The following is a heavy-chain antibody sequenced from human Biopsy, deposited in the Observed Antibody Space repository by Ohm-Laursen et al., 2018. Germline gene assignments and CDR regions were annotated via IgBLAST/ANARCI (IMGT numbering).Heavy chain of an antibody. Sequence: TLSLTCTVSGASISSAAYHWSWIRQPPGKGLEWIGYISHSGSTSYNPSLRSLVTISTDTSTNQFSLKVRSVTAADTAMYYCAGATSGTSLYDPWGQGILVTVSS. D-gene: IGHD6-13*01. CDR1: GASISSAAYH. CDR3: AGATSGTSLYDP. CDR2: ISHSGST. V-gene: IGHV4-31*01. J-gene: IGHJ5*02.